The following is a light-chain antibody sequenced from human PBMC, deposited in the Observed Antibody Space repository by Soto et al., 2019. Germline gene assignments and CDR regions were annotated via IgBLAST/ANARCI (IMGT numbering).Light chain of an antibody. Sequence: EIVFTQSPDTLSLSPGERATLSCRASQSVSSSYLAWYQQKPGQAPRLLMSAASSRATGIPDRFSGSGSGTDFTLTISRLEAEDFAVYYCQQSSSSPITFGQGTRLEIK. CDR2: AAS. V-gene: IGKV3-20*01. J-gene: IGKJ5*01. CDR3: QQSSSSPIT. CDR1: QSVSSSY.